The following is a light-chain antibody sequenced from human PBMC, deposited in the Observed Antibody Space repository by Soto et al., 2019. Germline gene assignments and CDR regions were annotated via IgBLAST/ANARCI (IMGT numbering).Light chain of an antibody. CDR2: GGS. CDR1: QNIHNF. Sequence: IQMTQSPASLSASIGERVTITCRASQNIHNFLNWYQQKPGQAPQLLIYGGSALQSGVPYRFSGSGSGTDFTLTISSLQPDDFATYYCQQYNSYSWTFGQGTKVDIK. J-gene: IGKJ1*01. V-gene: IGKV1-5*01. CDR3: QQYNSYSWT.